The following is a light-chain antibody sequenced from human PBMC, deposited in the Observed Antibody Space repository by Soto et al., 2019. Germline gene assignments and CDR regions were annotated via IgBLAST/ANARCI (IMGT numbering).Light chain of an antibody. CDR2: GAS. CDR1: QSVSSY. V-gene: IGKV3-20*01. CDR3: QQRARWVT. J-gene: IGKJ5*01. Sequence: EIVLTQSPGTLSLSPGERATLSCRASQSVSSYLAWYQQKPGQAPRLLIYGASTRATGIPARFSGSGSGTDSTLTISRLEPEDFAVYYCQQRARWVTFGQGTRLEIK.